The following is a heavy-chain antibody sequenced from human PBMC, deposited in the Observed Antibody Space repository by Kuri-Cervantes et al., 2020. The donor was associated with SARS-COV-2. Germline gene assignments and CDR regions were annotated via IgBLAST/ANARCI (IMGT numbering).Heavy chain of an antibody. D-gene: IGHD2-2*01. Sequence: GSLRLSCTVSGGSISSQSYYWGWIRQPPGKGLEWIGSVYYSGTTYYNPSLKSRVTISLDTSKNQLSLNVTSVTAADTAVYYCSRSRVPAAAALWGQGAMVTVSS. J-gene: IGHJ3*01. CDR3: SRSRVPAAAAL. V-gene: IGHV4-39*01. CDR1: GGSISSQSYY. CDR2: VYYSGTT.